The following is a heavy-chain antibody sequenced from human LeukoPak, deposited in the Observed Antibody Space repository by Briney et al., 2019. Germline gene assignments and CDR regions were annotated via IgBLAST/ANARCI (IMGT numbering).Heavy chain of an antibody. V-gene: IGHV3-23*01. D-gene: IGHD3-9*01. CDR3: AKRAYFDWGPLGY. Sequence: DPSETLSLTCAVYGGSFSGYYWSWVRQAPGKGLEWVSAISGSGGSTYYADSVKGRFTISRDNSKNTLYLQMNSLRAEDTAVYYCAKRAYFDWGPLGYWGQGTLVTVSS. CDR1: GGSFSGYY. J-gene: IGHJ4*02. CDR2: ISGSGGST.